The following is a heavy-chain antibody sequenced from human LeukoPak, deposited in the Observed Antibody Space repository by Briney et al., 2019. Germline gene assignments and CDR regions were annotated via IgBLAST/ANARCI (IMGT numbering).Heavy chain of an antibody. D-gene: IGHD3-10*01. CDR3: AKATYGSGSLYFDY. J-gene: IGHJ4*02. CDR2: ISGSGGST. Sequence: PGGSLRLSCAASGFTFSSHAMSWVRQAPGKGLEWVSAISGSGGSTYYADSVKGRFTIPRDNSKNTLYLQMNSLRAEDTAVYYCAKATYGSGSLYFDYWGQGTLVTVSS. CDR1: GFTFSSHA. V-gene: IGHV3-23*01.